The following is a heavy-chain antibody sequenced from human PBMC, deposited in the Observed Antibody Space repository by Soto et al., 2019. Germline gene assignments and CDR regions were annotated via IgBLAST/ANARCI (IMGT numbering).Heavy chain of an antibody. CDR3: ARVVELGSCHYYYYMHV. CDR1: GYTFTSYG. Sequence: QVQLVQSGAEVKKPGASVQVACKASGYTFTSYGIIWVRQAPGRGLEWMGWISAYNGNTNYAQNLQGRVTMTTATATSTSYVEMRSMRADDTAVYYCARVVELGSCHYYYYMHVWGKGTTVTVSS. V-gene: IGHV1-18*01. D-gene: IGHD1-7*01. CDR2: ISAYNGNT. J-gene: IGHJ6*03.